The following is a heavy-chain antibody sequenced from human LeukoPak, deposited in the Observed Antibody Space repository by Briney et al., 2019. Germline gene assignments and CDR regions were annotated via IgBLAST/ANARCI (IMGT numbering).Heavy chain of an antibody. CDR2: ISYDGSNK. J-gene: IGHJ4*02. CDR1: GFAFSSYA. Sequence: PGGSLRLSCAASGFAFSSYAMHWVRQAPGKGLEWVAVISYDGSNKYYADSVKGRFTISRDNSKNTLYLQMNSLRAEDTAVYYCASSGWSYYFDYWGQGTLVTVSS. D-gene: IGHD6-19*01. CDR3: ASSGWSYYFDY. V-gene: IGHV3-30-3*01.